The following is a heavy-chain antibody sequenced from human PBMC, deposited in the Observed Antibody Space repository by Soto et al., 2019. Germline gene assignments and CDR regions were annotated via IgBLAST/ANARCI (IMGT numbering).Heavy chain of an antibody. V-gene: IGHV4-39*01. J-gene: IGHJ6*02. D-gene: IGHD3-10*01. CDR3: ARHSSATYYYGSVTFLLSYGMDV. CDR2: IYYSGST. CDR1: GGSISSSSYY. Sequence: SETLSLTCTVSGGSISSSSYYWGWIRQPPGKGLEWIGSIYYSGSTYYNPSLKSRVTISVDTSKNQFSLKLSSVTAADTAVYYCARHSSATYYYGSVTFLLSYGMDVWGQGTTVT.